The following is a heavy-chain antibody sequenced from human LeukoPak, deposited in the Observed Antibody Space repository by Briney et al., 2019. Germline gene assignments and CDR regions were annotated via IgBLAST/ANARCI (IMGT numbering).Heavy chain of an antibody. CDR3: ARDANYYGSGSDAFDI. CDR1: GFTFSSYG. J-gene: IGHJ3*02. D-gene: IGHD3-10*01. V-gene: IGHV3-33*01. Sequence: HPGRSLRLSCAASGFTFSSYGMHWVRQAPGKGLEWVAVIWYDGSNKYYADSVKGRFTISRDNSKNTLYLQMNSLRAEDTAVYYCARDANYYGSGSDAFDIWGQGTMVTVSS. CDR2: IWYDGSNK.